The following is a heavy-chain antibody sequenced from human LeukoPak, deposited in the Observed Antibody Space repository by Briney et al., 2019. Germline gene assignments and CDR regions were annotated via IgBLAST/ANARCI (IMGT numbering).Heavy chain of an antibody. CDR3: ARMRDDYGDYVVLDY. Sequence: ASVKVSCKASGYTFTNYYMHWVRQAPGQGLEWMGIINPSGGITNYAQKFQGRVTMTRDMSTSTVYMELSSLRSEDTAVYYCARMRDDYGDYVVLDYWGQGTLVTVSS. CDR1: GYTFTNYY. J-gene: IGHJ4*02. D-gene: IGHD4-17*01. CDR2: INPSGGIT. V-gene: IGHV1-46*01.